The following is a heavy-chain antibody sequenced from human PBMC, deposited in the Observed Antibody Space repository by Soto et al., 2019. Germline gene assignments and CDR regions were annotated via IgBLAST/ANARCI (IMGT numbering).Heavy chain of an antibody. V-gene: IGHV3-53*02. CDR1: GFTVSSNY. Sequence: EVQLVETGGGLIQPGWSLRLSCAASGFTVSSNYMSWVRQAPGKGLEWVSVIYSGGSTYYAHSVKGRFTISRDNSKNTLYLQMNSLRAEDTAVYYCARGYEGDAFDIWGQGTMVTVSS. CDR3: ARGYEGDAFDI. CDR2: IYSGGST. D-gene: IGHD5-12*01. J-gene: IGHJ3*02.